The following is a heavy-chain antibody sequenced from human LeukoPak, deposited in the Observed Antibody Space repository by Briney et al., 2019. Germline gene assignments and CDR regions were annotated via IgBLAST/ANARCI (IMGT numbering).Heavy chain of an antibody. Sequence: GGSLRLSCEVSGFTLRSFGIHWVRQAPGKGLEWVAVIWSDGNRKYYADSVKGRFSVSRDNSKNTLYLQMNSLRAEDTAVYYCARDRGNRGAFDIWGQGTMVTVSS. CDR3: ARDRGNRGAFDI. CDR2: IWSDGNRK. J-gene: IGHJ3*02. D-gene: IGHD1-14*01. CDR1: GFTLRSFG. V-gene: IGHV3-33*01.